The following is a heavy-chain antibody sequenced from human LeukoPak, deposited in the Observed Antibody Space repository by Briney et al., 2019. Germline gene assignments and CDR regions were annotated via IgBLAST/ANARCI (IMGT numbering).Heavy chain of an antibody. J-gene: IGHJ4*02. CDR3: ARHWEYSSLRVDN. V-gene: IGHV4-39*01. CDR2: IYYSGST. Sequence: SETLSLTFTVSGGSISSSSVYWAWIRQPPGKGLEWIGSIYYSGSTDYNPSLKSRVTISVDTSKNQFSLRLSSVTAADTAVYYCARHWEYSSLRVDNWGQGTLVTVSS. CDR1: GGSISSSSVY. D-gene: IGHD6-6*01.